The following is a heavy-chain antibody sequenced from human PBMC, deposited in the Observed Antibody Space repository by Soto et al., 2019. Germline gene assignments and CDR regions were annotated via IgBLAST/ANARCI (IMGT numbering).Heavy chain of an antibody. CDR3: ARHPRYFSYYHYMDV. CDR2: IYYSGST. V-gene: IGHV4-39*01. D-gene: IGHD5-18*01. J-gene: IGHJ6*03. CDR1: GGSISSSNYY. Sequence: QLQLQESGPGLVKPSETLSLTCTVSGGSISSSNYYWGWIRQPPGKGLEWIGSIYYSGSTYYNPSLWRRVSTSVDTSMNQFSLKLSSVTAADTAVFYCARHPRYFSYYHYMDVWGKGTTVTVSS.